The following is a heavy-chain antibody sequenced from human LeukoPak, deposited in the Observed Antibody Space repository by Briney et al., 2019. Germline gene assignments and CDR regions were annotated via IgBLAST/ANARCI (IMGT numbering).Heavy chain of an antibody. V-gene: IGHV3-30-3*01. Sequence: GGSLRLSRAVSGFTFNSYAMHWVRQAPGKGLEWVAVISYDGSNKYYADSVKGRFTISRDNSKNTLYLQMNSLRAEDTAVYYCARGGPVGSGSSNWGQGTLVTVSS. CDR2: ISYDGSNK. J-gene: IGHJ4*02. CDR1: GFTFNSYA. CDR3: ARGGPVGSGSSN. D-gene: IGHD3-10*01.